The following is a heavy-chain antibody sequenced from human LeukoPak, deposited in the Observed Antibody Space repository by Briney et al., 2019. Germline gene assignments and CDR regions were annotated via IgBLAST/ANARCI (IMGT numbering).Heavy chain of an antibody. Sequence: SVNASCKASVGTFSSYSISWVRQAPGQGLEWMGGIIPIFCTANYTQKFRGRGTITADKPTRRAYMELSSMRSEDTAVYYCARDNDSRDPPHFDYWGQGTLVTVSS. CDR2: IIPIFCTA. J-gene: IGHJ4*02. V-gene: IGHV1-69*06. CDR3: ARDNDSRDPPHFDY. CDR1: VGTFSSYS. D-gene: IGHD3-16*01.